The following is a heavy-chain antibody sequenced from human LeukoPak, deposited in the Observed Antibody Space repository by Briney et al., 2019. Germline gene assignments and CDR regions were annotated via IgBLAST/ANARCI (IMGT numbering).Heavy chain of an antibody. J-gene: IGHJ4*02. Sequence: PSETLSLTCAVYGGSFSGYYWGWIRQPPGKGLEWIGEINHSGSTNYNPSLKSRVTISVDTSKNQFSLKLSSVTAADTAVYYCARVGGRYYYDSSGYLGYWGQGTLVTVSS. CDR1: GGSFSGYY. V-gene: IGHV4-34*01. D-gene: IGHD3-22*01. CDR3: ARVGGRYYYDSSGYLGY. CDR2: INHSGST.